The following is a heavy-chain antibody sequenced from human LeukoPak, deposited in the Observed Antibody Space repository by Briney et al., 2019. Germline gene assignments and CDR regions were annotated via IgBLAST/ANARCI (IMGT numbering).Heavy chain of an antibody. CDR3: TTDSGVLRFLEWFQLTLRPHAFEI. J-gene: IGHJ3*02. V-gene: IGHV3-15*01. CDR2: IKSKTDGGTT. Sequence: GGSLRLSCAASGFAFSNAWMSWVRQAPGKGLEWVGRIKSKTDGGTTDYAAPVKGRFTISRDDSKNTLYLQMNSLKTEDTAVYYCTTDSGVLRFLEWFQLTLRPHAFEIWGQGTMVTVSS. D-gene: IGHD3-3*01. CDR1: GFAFSNAW.